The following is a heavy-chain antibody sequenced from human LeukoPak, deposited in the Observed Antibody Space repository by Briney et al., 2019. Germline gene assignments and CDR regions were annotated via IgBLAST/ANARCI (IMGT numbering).Heavy chain of an antibody. CDR3: ARDLLGIGYWFDP. Sequence: ASVKVSCKASGHTFTDYYMHWVRQAPGQGLEWMGIINPSGGSTSYAQKFQGRVTMTRDTSTSTVYMELSSLRSEDTAVYYCARDLLGIGYWFDPGGQGTLVTVSS. D-gene: IGHD7-27*01. CDR1: GHTFTDYY. CDR2: INPSGGST. V-gene: IGHV1-46*01. J-gene: IGHJ5*02.